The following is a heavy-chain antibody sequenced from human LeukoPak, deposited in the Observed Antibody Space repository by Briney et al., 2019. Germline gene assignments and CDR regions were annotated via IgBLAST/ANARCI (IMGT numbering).Heavy chain of an antibody. CDR1: GFTFSGYW. CDR3: ARGGSYSFDY. J-gene: IGHJ4*02. V-gene: IGHV3-74*01. Sequence: PGGSLRLSCAASGFTFSGYWMHWVRQDPGKGLVWVSRINSDGSSTSYADSVKGRFTISRDYDKNTLYLQMNSLRAEDTAVYYCARGGSYSFDYWGQGTLVTVSS. CDR2: INSDGSST. D-gene: IGHD1-26*01.